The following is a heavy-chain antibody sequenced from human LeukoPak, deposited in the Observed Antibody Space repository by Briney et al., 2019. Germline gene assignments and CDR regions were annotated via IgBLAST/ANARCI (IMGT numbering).Heavy chain of an antibody. CDR2: INHSGST. Sequence: PSETLSLTCAVYGGSFSGYYWSWIRQPPGKGLEWIGEINHSGSTNYNPSLKSRVTISLDTSKNQFSLKLTSVTAADTAVYYCARSDFWSGYYPHFDYWGQGTLVTVSS. CDR3: ARSDFWSGYYPHFDY. V-gene: IGHV4-34*01. D-gene: IGHD3-3*01. J-gene: IGHJ4*02. CDR1: GGSFSGYY.